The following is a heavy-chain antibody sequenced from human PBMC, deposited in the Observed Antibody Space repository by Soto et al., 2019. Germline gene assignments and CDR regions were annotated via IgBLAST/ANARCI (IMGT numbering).Heavy chain of an antibody. CDR2: INHSGST. V-gene: IGHV4-34*01. J-gene: IGHJ4*02. CDR1: GGSFSGYY. Sequence: QVQLQQWGAGLLKPSETLSLTCAVYGGSFSGYYWSWIRQPPGKGLEWIGEINHSGSTNYNPSLKSRVTISVDTSKNQFSLKLSSVTAADTAVYYCARDMAAAGTGRFDYWGQGTLVTVSS. D-gene: IGHD6-13*01. CDR3: ARDMAAAGTGRFDY.